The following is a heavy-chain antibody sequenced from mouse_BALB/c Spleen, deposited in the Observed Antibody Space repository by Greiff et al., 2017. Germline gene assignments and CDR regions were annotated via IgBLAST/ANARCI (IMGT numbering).Heavy chain of an antibody. D-gene: IGHD2-10*01. V-gene: IGHV3-6*02. CDR1: GYSITSGYY. CDR2: ISYDGSN. CDR3: ARGAYYGTWFAY. Sequence: EVQLQESGPGLVKPSQSLSLTCSVTGYSITSGYYWNWIRQFPGNKLEWMGYISYDGSNNYNPSLKNRISITRDTSKNQFFLKLNSVTTEDTATYYCARGAYYGTWFAYWGQGTLVTVSA. J-gene: IGHJ3*01.